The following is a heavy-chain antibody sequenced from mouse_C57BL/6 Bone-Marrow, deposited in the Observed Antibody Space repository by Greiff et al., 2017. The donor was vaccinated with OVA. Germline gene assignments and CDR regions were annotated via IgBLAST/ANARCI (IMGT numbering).Heavy chain of an antibody. CDR3: ARGGLGWFAY. J-gene: IGHJ3*01. CDR2: INPYNGGT. V-gene: IGHV1-19*01. Sequence: VQLQQSGPVLVKPGASVKMSCKASGYTFTDYYMNWVKQSHGKSLEWIGVINPYNGGTSYNQKFKGKATLTVDKSSSTAYMELNSLTSEDSAVYYCARGGLGWFAYWGQGTLVTVSA. CDR1: GYTFTDYY. D-gene: IGHD4-1*01.